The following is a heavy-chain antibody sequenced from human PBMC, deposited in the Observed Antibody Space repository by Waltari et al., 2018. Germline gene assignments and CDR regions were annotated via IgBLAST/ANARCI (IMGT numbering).Heavy chain of an antibody. J-gene: IGHJ5*02. V-gene: IGHV5-51*01. CDR2: IYPGDSDT. D-gene: IGHD2-15*01. Sequence: EVQLVQSGAEGKKPGESLRISCQGSGFNFSNYWIGWVRQMPGKGLEWMGIIYPGDSDTRYSPSFQGQVTMSVDKSIRTAYLQWNSLKASDTAIYYCARHRTRSTLYNWFDPWGQGTQVSVSS. CDR1: GFNFSNYW. CDR3: ARHRTRSTLYNWFDP.